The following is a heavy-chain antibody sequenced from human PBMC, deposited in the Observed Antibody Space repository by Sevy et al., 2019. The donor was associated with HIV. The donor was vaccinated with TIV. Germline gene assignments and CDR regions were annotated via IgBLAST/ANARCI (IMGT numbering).Heavy chain of an antibody. Sequence: GGSLRLSCVASGFTFNKYSMSWVRQPPGKGLEWVATLSFGWGEINYADSVKGRFTISRDNSKNSFYLQMNNLRAEDTALYYCAREGCTKPHDYWGQGTLVTVSS. CDR3: AREGCTKPHDY. D-gene: IGHD2-8*01. CDR1: GFTFNKYS. V-gene: IGHV3-23*01. J-gene: IGHJ4*02. CDR2: LSFGWGEI.